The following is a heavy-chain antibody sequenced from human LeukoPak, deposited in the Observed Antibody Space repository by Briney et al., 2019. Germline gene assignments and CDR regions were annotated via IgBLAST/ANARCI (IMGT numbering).Heavy chain of an antibody. CDR1: GFTFSSYW. V-gene: IGHV3-7*01. CDR3: ARDQPMITFGGVIPTFDY. J-gene: IGHJ4*02. CDR2: IKQDGSEK. D-gene: IGHD3-16*02. Sequence: PGGSLRLSCAASGFTFSSYWMSWVRQAPGKGLEWVANIKQDGSEKYYVDSVKGRFTISRDNAKNSLYLQMNSLRAEDTAVYYCARDQPMITFGGVIPTFDYWGQGTLVTVSS.